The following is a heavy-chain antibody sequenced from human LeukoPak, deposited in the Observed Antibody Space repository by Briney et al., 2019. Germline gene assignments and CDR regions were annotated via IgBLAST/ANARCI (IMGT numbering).Heavy chain of an antibody. J-gene: IGHJ4*02. D-gene: IGHD2-21*01. V-gene: IGHV3-30*04. CDR1: GFVFSGYA. Sequence: GGSLRLSCAASGFVFSGYAMHWVRQAPGKGLEWVAVTSYDEGNKYYADSVKGRFTISRDNSKSTLYLQMNSLRAEDTAVYYCARLVVVVFDYWGQGTLVTVSS. CDR3: ARLVVVVFDY. CDR2: TSYDEGNK.